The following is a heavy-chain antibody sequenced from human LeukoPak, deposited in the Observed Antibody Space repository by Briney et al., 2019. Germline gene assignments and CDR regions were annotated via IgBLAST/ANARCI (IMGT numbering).Heavy chain of an antibody. CDR3: ARVRQDDWNHGGAFDY. CDR1: GYTFTSYD. CDR2: ISAYNGNT. V-gene: IGHV1-18*01. Sequence: GASVKVSCKASGYTFTSYDISWVRQAPGQGLEWMGWISAYNGNTNYAQKLQGRVTMTTDTSTSTAYMELRSLRSDDTAVYYCARVRQDDWNHGGAFDYWGQGTLVTVSS. D-gene: IGHD1-1*01. J-gene: IGHJ4*02.